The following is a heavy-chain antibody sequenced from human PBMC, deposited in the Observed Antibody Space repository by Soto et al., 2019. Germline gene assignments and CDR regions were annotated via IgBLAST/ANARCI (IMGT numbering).Heavy chain of an antibody. J-gene: IGHJ4*02. CDR1: GGTFSSYS. D-gene: IGHD1-26*01. Sequence: QVQLVQSGAEVKKPGSSVKVSCKASGGTFSSYSINWVRQAPGQGLEWMGEIIPIFGTANYAQKFQGRVTITADESKSTAYMELSSLGSEDKAVYYCARDGGRHSGGIDYWGQGTLVTVSS. V-gene: IGHV1-69*01. CDR3: ARDGGRHSGGIDY. CDR2: IIPIFGTA.